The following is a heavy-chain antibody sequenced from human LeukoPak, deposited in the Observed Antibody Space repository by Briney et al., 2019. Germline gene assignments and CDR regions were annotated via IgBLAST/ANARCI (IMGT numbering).Heavy chain of an antibody. V-gene: IGHV3-30*18. D-gene: IGHD3-9*01. CDR1: KFTFSNYG. CDR2: ISSDGSNK. CDR3: AKCPSGVLRYFAPIDY. J-gene: IGHJ4*02. Sequence: GGSLRLSCAASKFTFSNYGMHWVRQAPGKGLEWVAVISSDGSNKYYADSVKGRFTISRDNSKNTLYLQMNSLRAEDTAVYYCAKCPSGVLRYFAPIDYWGQGTLVTVFS.